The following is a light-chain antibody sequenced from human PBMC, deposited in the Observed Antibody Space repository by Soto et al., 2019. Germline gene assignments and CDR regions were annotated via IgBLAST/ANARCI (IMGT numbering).Light chain of an antibody. CDR3: QQYDSSPIT. J-gene: IGKJ5*01. V-gene: IGKV3-20*01. Sequence: EIVLTQSPGILSLSPGERATLSCRASQSVSNDFLAWYQQKPGQAPRPLIYGASTRATDVPDRFSGSGSGAAFTLTISRLEPEDFAVYYCQQYDSSPITFGQGTRLEIK. CDR1: QSVSNDF. CDR2: GAS.